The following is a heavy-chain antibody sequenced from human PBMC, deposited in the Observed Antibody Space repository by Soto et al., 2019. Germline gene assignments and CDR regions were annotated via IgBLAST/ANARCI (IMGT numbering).Heavy chain of an antibody. Sequence: ETLSLTCTVSGGSISSSSYYWGWIRQPPGKGLEWIGSIYYSGSTYYNPSLKSRVTISVDTSKNQFSLKLSSVTAADTAVYYCARQDIVVVPAATRLNWFDPWGQGTLVTVS. V-gene: IGHV4-39*01. CDR3: ARQDIVVVPAATRLNWFDP. CDR1: GGSISSSSYY. J-gene: IGHJ5*02. CDR2: IYYSGST. D-gene: IGHD2-2*01.